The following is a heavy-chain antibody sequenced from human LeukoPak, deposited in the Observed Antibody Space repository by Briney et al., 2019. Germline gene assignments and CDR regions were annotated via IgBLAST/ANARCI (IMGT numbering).Heavy chain of an antibody. CDR3: ARDHGGGGAYYYDSSGYYYGWFDP. CDR2: IIPIFGTA. J-gene: IGHJ5*02. D-gene: IGHD3-22*01. V-gene: IGHV1-69*01. CDR1: GGTFSSYA. Sequence: SVKVSCKASGGTFSSYAISWVRQAPGQGLEWMGGIIPIFGTANYAQKFQGRVTITADESTSTAYMELCSLRSEDTAVYYCARDHGGGGAYYYDSSGYYYGWFDPWGQGTLVTVSS.